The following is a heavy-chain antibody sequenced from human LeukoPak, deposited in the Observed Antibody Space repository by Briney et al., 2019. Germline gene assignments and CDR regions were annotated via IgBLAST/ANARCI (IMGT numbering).Heavy chain of an antibody. V-gene: IGHV1-18*01. D-gene: IGHD2-15*01. CDR1: GYTFTSYG. Sequence: ASVKVSCKASGYTFTSYGISWVRQAPGQGLEWMGWTSAYNGNTNYAQKLQGRVTMTTDTSTSTAYMELRSLRSDDTAVYYCARDPPIVVVVAATPMGDYWGQGTLVTVSS. CDR2: TSAYNGNT. J-gene: IGHJ4*02. CDR3: ARDPPIVVVVAATPMGDY.